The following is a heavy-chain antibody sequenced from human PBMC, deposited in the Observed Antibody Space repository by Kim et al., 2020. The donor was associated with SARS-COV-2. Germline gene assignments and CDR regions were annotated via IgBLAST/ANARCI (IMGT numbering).Heavy chain of an antibody. Sequence: PSLKGRVTISVDKPKNQFSLKLSSVTAADTAVYYCARLDSSGYYGQIFDYWGQGTLVTVSS. J-gene: IGHJ4*02. CDR3: ARLDSSGYYGQIFDY. V-gene: IGHV4-4*02. D-gene: IGHD3-22*01.